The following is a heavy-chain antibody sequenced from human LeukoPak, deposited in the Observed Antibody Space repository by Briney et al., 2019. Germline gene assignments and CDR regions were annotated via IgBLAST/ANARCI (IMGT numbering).Heavy chain of an antibody. V-gene: IGHV3-21*01. CDR2: ISSSSSYI. J-gene: IGHJ4*02. Sequence: GGSLRLSCAASGFTFSSYSMNWVRQAPGKGLEWVSSISSSSSYIYYADSVKGRFTISRDNAKNSLYLQMNSLRAEDTAVYYCARPVDAAMELDYWGQGTLVTVSS. CDR1: GFTFSSYS. D-gene: IGHD5-18*01. CDR3: ARPVDAAMELDY.